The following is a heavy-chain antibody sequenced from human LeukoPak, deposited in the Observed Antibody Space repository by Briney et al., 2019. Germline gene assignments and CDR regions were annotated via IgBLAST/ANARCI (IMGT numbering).Heavy chain of an antibody. CDR3: ARGDRITVFGVVKPEPASYYFDY. CDR2: INPNSGGT. CDR1: GYTFTGYY. V-gene: IGHV1-2*02. Sequence: ASVKVSCKASGYTFTGYYMHWVRQAPGQGLEWMGWINPNSGGTNYAQKFQGRVTMTRDTSISTAYMELSRLRSDDTAVYYCARGDRITVFGVVKPEPASYYFDYWGQGTLVTVSS. J-gene: IGHJ4*02. D-gene: IGHD3-3*01.